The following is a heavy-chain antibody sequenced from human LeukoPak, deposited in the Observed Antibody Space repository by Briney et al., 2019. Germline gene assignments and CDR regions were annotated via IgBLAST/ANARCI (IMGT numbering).Heavy chain of an antibody. Sequence: GGSLRLSCAASGFTFSNAWMSWVRQAPGKGLEWVGRIKSKTDGGTTDYAAPVKGRFTISRDDSKNTLYLQMNSLKTEDTAVYYCSQGSGSYYNGYYYYGMDVWGQGTTVTVSS. J-gene: IGHJ6*02. V-gene: IGHV3-15*01. CDR1: GFTFSNAW. CDR2: IKSKTDGGTT. D-gene: IGHD3-10*01. CDR3: SQGSGSYYNGYYYYGMDV.